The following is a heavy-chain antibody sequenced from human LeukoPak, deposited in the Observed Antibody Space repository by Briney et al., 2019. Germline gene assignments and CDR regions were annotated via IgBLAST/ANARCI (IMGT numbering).Heavy chain of an antibody. CDR3: ATYCSGGSCYSVDWFDP. V-gene: IGHV1-46*01. CDR1: GYTFTSYY. Sequence: ASVKVSCKASGYTFTSYYMHWVRQAPGQGLEWMGIINPSGGSTSYAQKFQGRVTMTRDTSISTAYMELVRLRSDDTAVYYCATYCSGGSCYSVDWFDPWGQGTLVTVSS. J-gene: IGHJ5*02. CDR2: INPSGGST. D-gene: IGHD2-15*01.